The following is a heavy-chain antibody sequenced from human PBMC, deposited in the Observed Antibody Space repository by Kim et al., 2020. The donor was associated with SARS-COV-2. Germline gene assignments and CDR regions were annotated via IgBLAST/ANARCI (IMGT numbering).Heavy chain of an antibody. Sequence: SETLSLTCSVSGGSLDRGNYYWGCVRQAPGKALEFITYIHYTGTTTYNPSLKSRVAISLDMSKNQFSLDLSSMTPTDTAVYYCVRDGGSTAPNAFDVWGQGTMVTVSS. J-gene: IGHJ3*01. D-gene: IGHD3-16*01. CDR1: GGSLDRGNYY. V-gene: IGHV4-61*01. CDR3: VRDGGSTAPNAFDV. CDR2: IHYTGTT.